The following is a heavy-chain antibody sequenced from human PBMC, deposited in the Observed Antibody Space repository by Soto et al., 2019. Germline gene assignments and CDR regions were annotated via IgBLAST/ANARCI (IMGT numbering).Heavy chain of an antibody. J-gene: IGHJ4*02. CDR3: AKDSNKYSSSLRGRYFDY. D-gene: IGHD4-4*01. CDR2: ISGGGSNT. V-gene: IGHV3-23*01. CDR1: GYPFSSYV. Sequence: PGGSLRLSCAASGYPFSSYVMSWVRQAPGKGLERVSGISGGGSNTFYATSVKGRFTISRDNSKNTLFLQMNNVGAEDTAIYYCAKDSNKYSSSLRGRYFDYWGQGIGVTVSS.